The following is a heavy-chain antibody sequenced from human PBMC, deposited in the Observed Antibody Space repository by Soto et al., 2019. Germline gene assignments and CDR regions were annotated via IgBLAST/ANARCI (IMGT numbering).Heavy chain of an antibody. CDR1: GFTFSSYG. D-gene: IGHD3-3*01. CDR3: AKGAPRRNYDFWTLGFDY. V-gene: IGHV3-30*18. J-gene: IGHJ4*02. CDR2: ISYDGSNK. Sequence: GGSLRLSCAASGFTFSSYGMHWVRQAPGKGLEWVAVISYDGSNKYYADSVKGRFTISRDNSKNTLYLQMNSLRAEDTAVYYCAKGAPRRNYDFWTLGFDYWGQGTLVTVSS.